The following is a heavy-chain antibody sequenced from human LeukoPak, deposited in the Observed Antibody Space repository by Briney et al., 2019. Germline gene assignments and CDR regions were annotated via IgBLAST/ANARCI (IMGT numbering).Heavy chain of an antibody. CDR1: GYTFTGYY. Sequence: ASVKVSCKASGYTFTGYYMHWVRQAPGQGLEWMGWINPNSGGTNYAQKFQGRVTMTRDMSTSTVYMELSSLRSDDTAVYYCARLSYYDSSGYLDYWGQGTLVTVSS. J-gene: IGHJ4*02. D-gene: IGHD3-22*01. CDR2: INPNSGGT. CDR3: ARLSYYDSSGYLDY. V-gene: IGHV1-2*02.